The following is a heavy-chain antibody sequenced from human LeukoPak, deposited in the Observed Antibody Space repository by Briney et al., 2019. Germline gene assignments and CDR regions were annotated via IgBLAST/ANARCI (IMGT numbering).Heavy chain of an antibody. CDR3: ARDFRQLECFDY. CDR1: GFTFSSYS. D-gene: IGHD3-3*01. V-gene: IGHV3-30*03. Sequence: GGSLRLSCAASGFTFSSYSMNWVRQAPGKGLEWVAVISYDGSNKYYADSVKGRFTISRDNSKNTLYLQMNSLRAEDTAVYYCARDFRQLECFDYWGQGTLVTVSS. J-gene: IGHJ4*02. CDR2: ISYDGSNK.